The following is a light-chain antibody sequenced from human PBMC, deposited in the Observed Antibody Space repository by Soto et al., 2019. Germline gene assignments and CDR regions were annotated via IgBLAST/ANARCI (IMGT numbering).Light chain of an antibody. CDR1: SSDVGSYNF. CDR2: EGS. V-gene: IGLV2-23*01. CDR3: CSYAGSSNLV. Sequence: QSVLTQPASVSGSPGQSITISCTGTSSDVGSYNFVSWYQQHPGKAPKLMIYEGSKRPSGVSNRFSGSKSGNTASLTISGLQAEDEADYYCCSYAGSSNLVFGGGTKVTVL. J-gene: IGLJ2*01.